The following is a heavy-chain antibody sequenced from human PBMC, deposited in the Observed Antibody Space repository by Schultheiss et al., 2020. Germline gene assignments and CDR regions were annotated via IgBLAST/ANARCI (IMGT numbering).Heavy chain of an antibody. CDR1: GYSFTSYW. CDR2: IYPGDSDT. D-gene: IGHD6-13*01. Sequence: GESLKISCKGSGYSFTSYWIGWVRQMPGKGLEWMGIIYPGDSDTRYSPSFQGQVTISADKSISTAYLQWSSLKASDTAMYYCARRGWVEGSSWLVFDPWGQGTLVTVSS. V-gene: IGHV5-51*01. J-gene: IGHJ5*02. CDR3: ARRGWVEGSSWLVFDP.